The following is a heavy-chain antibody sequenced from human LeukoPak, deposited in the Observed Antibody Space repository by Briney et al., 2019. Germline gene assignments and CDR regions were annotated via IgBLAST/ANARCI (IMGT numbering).Heavy chain of an antibody. CDR2: IYPGDSDT. J-gene: IGHJ4*02. CDR3: VRRDGSYYRF. D-gene: IGHD3-10*01. CDR1: GYSFTSYL. V-gene: IGHV5-51*01. Sequence: GEPLKISCKGSGYSFTSYLICWVRPMPGKGLEWMGIIYPGDSDTRYSPSLQGQVTISADKSISTAYLQWSSLKASDTAMYYCVRRDGSYYRFWGKGSLVTVAS.